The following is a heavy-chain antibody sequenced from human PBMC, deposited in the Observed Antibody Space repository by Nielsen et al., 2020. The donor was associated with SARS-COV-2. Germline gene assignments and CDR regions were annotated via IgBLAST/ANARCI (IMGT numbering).Heavy chain of an antibody. J-gene: IGHJ3*02. CDR1: GFTFSSYA. CDR3: CSSSSPRDAFDI. CDR2: ISYDGSNK. D-gene: IGHD6-13*01. V-gene: IGHV3-30-3*01. Sequence: GESLKISCAASGFTFSSYAMSWVRQAPGKGLEWVAVISYDGSNKYYADSVKGRFTISRDNSKNTLYLQMNSLRAEDTAVYYCCSSSSPRDAFDIWGQGTMVTVSS.